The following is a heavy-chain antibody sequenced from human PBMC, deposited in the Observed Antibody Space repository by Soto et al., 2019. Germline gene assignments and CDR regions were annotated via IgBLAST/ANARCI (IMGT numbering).Heavy chain of an antibody. J-gene: IGHJ6*02. CDR1: GGSITSGDYY. CDR2: IYYSGST. Sequence: SETLSLICTVSGGSITSGDYYWSWIRQPPGKGLEWIGYIYYSGSTYYNPSLKSRVTISVDTSKNQFSLKLSSVTAADTAVYYCARGLGGDSSGYFSFYYYYGMDVWGQGTTVTVSS. D-gene: IGHD3-22*01. CDR3: ARGLGGDSSGYFSFYYYYGMDV. V-gene: IGHV4-30-4*01.